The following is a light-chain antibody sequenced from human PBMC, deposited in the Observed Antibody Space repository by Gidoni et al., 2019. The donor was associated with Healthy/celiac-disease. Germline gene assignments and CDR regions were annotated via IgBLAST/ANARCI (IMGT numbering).Light chain of an antibody. CDR2: AAS. V-gene: IGKV1-39*01. J-gene: IGKJ4*01. CDR1: QSISSY. CDR3: QQGYSTLT. Sequence: DIQMTQSPSSLSASVGDRVTITCRASQSISSYLNWYQQKPGKAPKLLIYAASSLQSGVPSRFSGSGSGTDFTLTISRLQPEDFATYYCQQGYSTLTFGGGTKVEIK.